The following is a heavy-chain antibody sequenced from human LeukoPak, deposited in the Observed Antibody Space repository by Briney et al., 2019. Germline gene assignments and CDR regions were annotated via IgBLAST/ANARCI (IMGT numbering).Heavy chain of an antibody. J-gene: IGHJ3*01. CDR2: IYYSGST. CDR1: GGSISRYY. Sequence: ETLSLTCTVSGGSISRYYWSWIRQPPGKGLQWIGFIYYSGSTNYNPSLKSRVTISVDTSKNQFSLKMSSVTAADTAVYYCARVPGGGTAANWGQGTMVTVSS. V-gene: IGHV4-59*01. D-gene: IGHD1-7*01. CDR3: ARVPGGGTAAN.